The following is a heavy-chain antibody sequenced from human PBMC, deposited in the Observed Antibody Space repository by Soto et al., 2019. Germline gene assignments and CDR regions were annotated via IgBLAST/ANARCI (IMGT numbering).Heavy chain of an antibody. D-gene: IGHD2-2*01. CDR2: IYPGDSDT. CDR3: ARLVVVPAAMVGEWDYMDV. J-gene: IGHJ6*03. Sequence: GESLKISCKGSGYSFTSYWIGWVRQMPGKGLEWMGIIYPGDSDTRYSPSFQGQVTISADKSISTAYLQWSSLKASDTAMFFCARLVVVPAAMVGEWDYMDVWGKGTTVTVSS. V-gene: IGHV5-51*01. CDR1: GYSFTSYW.